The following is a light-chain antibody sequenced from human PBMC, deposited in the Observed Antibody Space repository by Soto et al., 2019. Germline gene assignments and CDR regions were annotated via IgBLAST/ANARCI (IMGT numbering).Light chain of an antibody. CDR3: MQALQTPRT. J-gene: IGKJ1*01. V-gene: IGKV2-28*01. CDR2: LGS. Sequence: DIVMTQSPLSLPVTPGEPASISCRYSQSLLHSNGYNYLDWYLQKPGQSPQLLIYLGSNRASGVPDRFSGSGSGTDFTMEISGVEAEDVGVYFCMQALQTPRTFGQGTKVEIK. CDR1: QSLLHSNGYNY.